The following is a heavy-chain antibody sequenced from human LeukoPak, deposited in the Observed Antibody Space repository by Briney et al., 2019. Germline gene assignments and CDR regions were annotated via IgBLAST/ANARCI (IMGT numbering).Heavy chain of an antibody. V-gene: IGHV3-23*01. J-gene: IGHJ4*02. CDR3: AKGRRITIFGVVVDY. CDR1: GFTFSSYA. D-gene: IGHD3-3*01. CDR2: ISGSGGST. Sequence: GGSLRLSCAASGFTFSSYAMSWVRQAPGKGLEWVSAISGSGGSTYYADSVKGRFTISRDNSKNTLYLRMNSLRAEDTAVYYCAKGRRITIFGVVVDYWGQGTLVTASS.